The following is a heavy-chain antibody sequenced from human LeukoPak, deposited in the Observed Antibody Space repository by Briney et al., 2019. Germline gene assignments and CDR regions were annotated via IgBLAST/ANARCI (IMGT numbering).Heavy chain of an antibody. CDR3: AREGPRGNSQFDY. D-gene: IGHD2/OR15-2a*01. V-gene: IGHV3-33*01. CDR2: IWYDGSNK. CDR1: GFTFSSYG. Sequence: GGSLRLSCAASGFTFSSYGMNWVRQAPGQALEWVALIWYDGSNKYYADSVKGRLTISRDNSKNTLYLQMNSLRAEDTAVYYCAREGPRGNSQFDYWGQGTLVTVSS. J-gene: IGHJ4*02.